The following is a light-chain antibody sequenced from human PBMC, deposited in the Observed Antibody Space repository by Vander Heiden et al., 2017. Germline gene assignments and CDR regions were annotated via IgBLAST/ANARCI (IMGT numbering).Light chain of an antibody. CDR3: QQYGCMRTYT. CDR2: GAS. CDR1: QSVSSSY. V-gene: IGKV3-20*01. J-gene: IGKJ3*01. Sequence: EIVLTQSPGTLSLSPGERATLSCRASQSVSSSYLAWYQQKPGQAPRLLIYGASSRATGIPDRFSGSGSGTDFTLTISRLEPEDFAVYYCQQYGCMRTYTFGHGTKVDIK.